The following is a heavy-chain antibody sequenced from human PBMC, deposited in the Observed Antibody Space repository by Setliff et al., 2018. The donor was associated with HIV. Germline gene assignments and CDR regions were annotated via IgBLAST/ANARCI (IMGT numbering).Heavy chain of an antibody. CDR2: INTGNGNT. CDR1: GYTFTSYA. Sequence: ASVKVSCKASGYTFTSYAMHWVRQAPGQRPEWMGWINTGNGNTRHSQKFHGRVTITRDTPASTAYMELSSLRSEDTAVYYCARPTLRSLAFDAFDIWGQGTMVT. CDR3: ARPTLRSLAFDAFDI. J-gene: IGHJ3*02. V-gene: IGHV1-3*04.